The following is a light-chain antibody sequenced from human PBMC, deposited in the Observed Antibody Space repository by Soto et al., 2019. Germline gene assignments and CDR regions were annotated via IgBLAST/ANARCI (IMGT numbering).Light chain of an antibody. CDR3: SSYTTGSTLPWV. V-gene: IGLV2-8*01. Sequence: QSALTQPPSASGSPGQSVTISCTGTSSDVGNYDSVSWYQHHPGKAPQAVIYEVNKRPSGVPDRFSGSKSGNTASLTVSGLQAEDEGDYYCSSYTTGSTLPWVFGTGTKLTVL. J-gene: IGLJ1*01. CDR1: SSDVGNYDS. CDR2: EVN.